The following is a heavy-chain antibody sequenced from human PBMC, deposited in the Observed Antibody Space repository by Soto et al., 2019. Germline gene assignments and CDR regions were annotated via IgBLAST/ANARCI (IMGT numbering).Heavy chain of an antibody. CDR1: GFSFSTYW. CDR2: IDSDGSST. CDR3: ARDYSYYGMGV. Sequence: PGGSLRLSCAASGFSFSTYWMHWVRQAPGKGLVWVSRIDSDGSSTTYADPVKGRFTISRDNAKDTLYLQLNSLRAEDTAVYYCARDYSYYGMGVWGQGTTVTVSS. J-gene: IGHJ6*02. V-gene: IGHV3-74*01.